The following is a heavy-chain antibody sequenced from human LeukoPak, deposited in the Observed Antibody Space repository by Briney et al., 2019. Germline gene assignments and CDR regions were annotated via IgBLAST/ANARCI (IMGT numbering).Heavy chain of an antibody. Sequence: GGSLRLSCAASGFTFSSYGMHWVRQAPGKGLEWEAFIRYDGSNKYYADSVKGRFTISRDNSKNTLYLQMNSLRAEDTAVYYCAKADEYYDYVWGSYRPHKFDYWGQGTLVTVSS. D-gene: IGHD3-16*02. V-gene: IGHV3-30*02. CDR3: AKADEYYDYVWGSYRPHKFDY. J-gene: IGHJ4*02. CDR1: GFTFSSYG. CDR2: IRYDGSNK.